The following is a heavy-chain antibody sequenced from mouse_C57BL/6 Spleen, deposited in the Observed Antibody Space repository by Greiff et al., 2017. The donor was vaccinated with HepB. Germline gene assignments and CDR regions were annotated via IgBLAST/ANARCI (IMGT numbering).Heavy chain of an antibody. CDR3: ARREVRYAMDY. D-gene: IGHD2-2*01. V-gene: IGHV8-12*01. Sequence: QVTLKESGPGILQSSQTLSLTCSFSGFSLSTSGMGVSWIRQPSGKGLEWLAHIYWDDDKRYNPSLKSRLTISKDTSRNQVFLKITSVDTADTATYYCARREVRYAMDYWGQGTSVTVSS. J-gene: IGHJ4*01. CDR1: GFSLSTSGMG. CDR2: IYWDDDK.